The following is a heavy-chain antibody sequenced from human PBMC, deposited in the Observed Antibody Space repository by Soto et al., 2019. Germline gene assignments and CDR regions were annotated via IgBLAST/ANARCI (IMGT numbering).Heavy chain of an antibody. CDR3: ARDRTTRSYYYYYMDV. CDR1: GFTVSSNY. V-gene: IGHV3-53*04. D-gene: IGHD2-2*01. Sequence: GGSLRLSCAASGFTVSSNYMSWVRQAPGKGLEWVSVIYSGGSTYYSDSAKGRFTISRHNSKNTLYLQMNSLRAEDTAVYYCARDRTTRSYYYYYMDVWGKGTTVTVSS. J-gene: IGHJ6*03. CDR2: IYSGGST.